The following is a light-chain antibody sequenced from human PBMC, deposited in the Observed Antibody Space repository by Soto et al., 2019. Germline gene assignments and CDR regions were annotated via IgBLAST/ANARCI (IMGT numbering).Light chain of an antibody. Sequence: IVVTQTTISLSVTPGQPASISCKSSQSLLHSDGKTYLAWYQQKPGQAPRLLIYGASSRATGIPDRFSGGGSRTDFTLTISRLEPEDSAVYYCQHYGSSRLTFGG. CDR2: GAS. CDR3: QHYGSSRLT. V-gene: IGKV3-20*01. J-gene: IGKJ4*01. CDR1: QSLLHSDGKTY.